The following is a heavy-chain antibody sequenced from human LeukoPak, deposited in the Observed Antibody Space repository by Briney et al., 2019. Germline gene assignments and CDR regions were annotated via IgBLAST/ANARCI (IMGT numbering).Heavy chain of an antibody. Sequence: SETLSLTCTVSGGTLSRNYWSWIRQPPGKGLEWIGYINYSGNTNYNPSLNSRVTISVDTSKNQFSLKLSSVTAADTAVYYCARHRPGERRFDPWGQGTLVTVSS. CDR2: INYSGNT. V-gene: IGHV4-59*08. J-gene: IGHJ5*02. CDR3: ARHRPGERRFDP. CDR1: GGTLSRNY. D-gene: IGHD3-16*01.